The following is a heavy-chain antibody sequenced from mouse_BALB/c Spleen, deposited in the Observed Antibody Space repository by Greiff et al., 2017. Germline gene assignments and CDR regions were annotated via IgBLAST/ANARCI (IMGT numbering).Heavy chain of an antibody. CDR1: GFTFSDYY. J-gene: IGHJ3*01. D-gene: IGHD1-2*01. CDR2: ISDGGSYT. CDR3: ARGSITTATWFAY. Sequence: DVKLVESGGGLVKPGGSLKLSCAASGFTFSDYYMYWVRQTPEKRLEWVATISDGGSYTYYPDSVKGRFTISRDNAKNNLYLQMSSLKSEDTAMYYCARGSITTATWFAYWGQGTLVTVSA. V-gene: IGHV5-4*02.